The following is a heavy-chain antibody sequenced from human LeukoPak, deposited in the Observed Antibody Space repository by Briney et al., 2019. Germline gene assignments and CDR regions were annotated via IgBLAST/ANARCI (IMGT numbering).Heavy chain of an antibody. CDR2: VYPGDSDT. Sequence: GESLKISCKGSGYSFTSYWIGWVRQMPGKGLEWMGVVYPGDSDTRYSPSFQGQVTISADKSINTAYLEWSSLKASDTAIYYCARQGAAGKYYYYYMDVWGKGTTVTVSS. CDR3: ARQGAAGKYYYYYMDV. D-gene: IGHD6-13*01. CDR1: GYSFTSYW. J-gene: IGHJ6*03. V-gene: IGHV5-51*01.